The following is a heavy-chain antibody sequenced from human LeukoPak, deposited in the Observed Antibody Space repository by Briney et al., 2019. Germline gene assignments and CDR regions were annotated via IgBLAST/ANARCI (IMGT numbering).Heavy chain of an antibody. CDR3: ARVKRLWQQLFDY. CDR1: GFSVSSNY. D-gene: IGHD6-13*01. CDR2: INWNGGST. Sequence: PGGSLRLSCAASGFSVSSNYMSWVRQAPGKGLEWVSGINWNGGSTGYADSVKGRFTISRDNAKNSLYLQTNSLRAEDTALYYCARVKRLWQQLFDYWGQGTLVTVSS. V-gene: IGHV3-20*04. J-gene: IGHJ4*02.